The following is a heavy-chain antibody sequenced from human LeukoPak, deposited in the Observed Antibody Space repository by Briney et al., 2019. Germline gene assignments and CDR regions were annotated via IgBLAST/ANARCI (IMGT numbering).Heavy chain of an antibody. J-gene: IGHJ4*02. D-gene: IGHD2-2*01. Sequence: GGSLRLSCAASGFTFSSYWMHWVRQAPGKGLVWVSRINSDGKSTSYADSVKGRFVISRDNAKNTLYLQMNSLRVEDTAFYYCARADEYPAGFDYWGQGTLATVSS. CDR3: ARADEYPAGFDY. V-gene: IGHV3-74*01. CDR1: GFTFSSYW. CDR2: INSDGKST.